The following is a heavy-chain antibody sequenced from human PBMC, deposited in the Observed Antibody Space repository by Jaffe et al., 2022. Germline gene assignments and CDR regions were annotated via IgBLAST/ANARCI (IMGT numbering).Heavy chain of an antibody. J-gene: IGHJ6*03. CDR3: ARAYGDYRYYYYYMDV. V-gene: IGHV4-34*01. D-gene: IGHD4-17*01. CDR2: INHGGST. CDR1: GGSFSGYY. Sequence: QVQLQQWGAGLVKPSETLSLTCAVYGGSFSGYYWTWIRQPPGKGPEWIGEINHGGSTNYNPSLKSRVTISVDTSKNQFSLKLTSVTAADTAVYYCARAYGDYRYYYYYMDVWGKGTTVTVSS.